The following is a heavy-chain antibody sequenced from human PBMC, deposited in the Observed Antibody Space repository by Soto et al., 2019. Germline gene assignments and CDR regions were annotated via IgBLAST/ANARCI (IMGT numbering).Heavy chain of an antibody. CDR3: ARRHFVGIAAAGGWFDP. D-gene: IGHD6-13*01. J-gene: IGHJ5*02. CDR2: INSDGSST. Sequence: GGSLRVSCAASGFTFSSYWMHWVRQAPGKGLVWVSRINSDGSSTSYADSVEGRFTISRDNAKNTLYLQMNSLRAEDTAVYYCARRHFVGIAAAGGWFDPWGQGT. CDR1: GFTFSSYW. V-gene: IGHV3-74*01.